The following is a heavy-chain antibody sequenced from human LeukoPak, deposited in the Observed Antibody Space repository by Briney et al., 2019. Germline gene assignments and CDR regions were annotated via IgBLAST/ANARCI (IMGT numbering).Heavy chain of an antibody. CDR1: GFTFSSYW. V-gene: IGHV3-7*01. D-gene: IGHD1-26*01. CDR3: ARVREWELLIYFDY. CDR2: IKKDGSEK. Sequence: GGSLRLSCAASGFTFSSYWMTWVRQAPGKGLEWVANIKKDGSEKYYVDSVKGRFTISRDNAKNSLYLQMNSLRAEDTAVYYCARVREWELLIYFDYWGQGTLVTVSS. J-gene: IGHJ4*02.